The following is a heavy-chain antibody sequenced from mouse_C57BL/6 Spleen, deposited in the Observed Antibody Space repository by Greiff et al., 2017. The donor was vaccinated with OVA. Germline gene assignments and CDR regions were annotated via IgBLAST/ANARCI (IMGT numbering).Heavy chain of an antibody. CDR3: ASRELDY. CDR2: INPGSGGT. J-gene: IGHJ2*01. Sequence: VQLQESGAELVRPGTSVKVSCKASGYAFTNYLIEWVKQRPGQGLEWIGVINPGSGGTNYNEKFKGKATLTADKSSSTAYMQLSSLTSEDSAVYFCASRELDYWGQGTTLTVSS. CDR1: GYAFTNYL. V-gene: IGHV1-54*01.